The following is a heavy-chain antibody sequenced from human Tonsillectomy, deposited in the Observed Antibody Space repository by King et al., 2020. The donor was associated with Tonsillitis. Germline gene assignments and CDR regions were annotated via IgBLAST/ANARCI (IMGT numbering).Heavy chain of an antibody. V-gene: IGHV1-69*04. CDR2: IIPIIGIA. Sequence: QVQLVQSGAEVKKPGSSVKVSCKASGGTFSRYAISWVRQAPGQGLEWMGRIIPIIGIANYAQKFQGRVTITADKSTSTVYMELSSLRSEDTAVYYCTHCGGDCYRGWFDPWGQGTLVTVSS. CDR1: GGTFSRYA. D-gene: IGHD2-21*02. CDR3: THCGGDCYRGWFDP. J-gene: IGHJ5*02.